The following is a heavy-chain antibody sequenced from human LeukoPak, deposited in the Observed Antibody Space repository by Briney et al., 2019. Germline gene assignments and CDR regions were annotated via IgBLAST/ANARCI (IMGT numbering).Heavy chain of an antibody. CDR1: GFTFNTYW. D-gene: IGHD4-23*01. Sequence: GGSLRLSCAASGFTFNTYWMSWVRQAPGKGLEWVGNIKQDGSEKNYMDSVKGRFTISRDNAKNSLYLQMSSLRAEDTALYHCARGGGNGLYYYMDVWGKGTTVTVSS. V-gene: IGHV3-7*03. CDR3: ARGGGNGLYYYMDV. CDR2: IKQDGSEK. J-gene: IGHJ6*03.